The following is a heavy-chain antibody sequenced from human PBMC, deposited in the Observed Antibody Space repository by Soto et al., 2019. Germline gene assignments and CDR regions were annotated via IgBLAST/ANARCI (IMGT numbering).Heavy chain of an antibody. J-gene: IGHJ5*02. CDR2: FDPEDGET. V-gene: IGHV1-24*01. CDR3: ATATEKYGDYLIRWFDP. Sequence: QVQLVQSGAEVKKPGASVKVSCKVSGYTLTELSMHWVRQAPGKGLEWMGGFDPEDGETIYAQKFRGRVTMTEDTSTDTAYMELSSLRSEDTAVYYCATATEKYGDYLIRWFDPWGQGTLVTVSS. CDR1: GYTLTELS. D-gene: IGHD4-17*01.